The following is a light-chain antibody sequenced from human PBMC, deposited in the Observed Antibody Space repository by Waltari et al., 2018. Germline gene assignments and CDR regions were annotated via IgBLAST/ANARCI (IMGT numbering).Light chain of an antibody. CDR1: NFGGQS. J-gene: IGLJ2*01. CDR3: QVWHTTSAVV. CDR2: DDT. Sequence: SYVLSQPPSVSVAPGQTARLTWGGNNFGGQSVHGYQQKPGQAPVLVVYDDTDRPSGIPERFSGSNSGNTATLTITRVAAGDEADYFCQVWHTTSAVVFGGGTKLTVL. V-gene: IGLV3-21*02.